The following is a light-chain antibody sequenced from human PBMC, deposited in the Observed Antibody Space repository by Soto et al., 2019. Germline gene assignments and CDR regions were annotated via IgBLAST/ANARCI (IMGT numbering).Light chain of an antibody. CDR1: SSNIGNNY. J-gene: IGLJ2*01. CDR2: DNN. Sequence: QSVLTQPPSVSAAPGQKVTISCSGGSSNIGNNYVSWYQQLPGTAPKLLIYDNNKRPSGIPDRFSGSKSGTSATLGITGLQTGEEADYYCGTWDSRLSAVVFGGGTKLTVL. CDR3: GTWDSRLSAVV. V-gene: IGLV1-51*01.